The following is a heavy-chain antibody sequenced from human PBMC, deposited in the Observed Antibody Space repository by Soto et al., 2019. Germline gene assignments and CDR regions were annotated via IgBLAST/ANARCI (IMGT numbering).Heavy chain of an antibody. D-gene: IGHD3-10*01. CDR3: ARESGLNWFEP. J-gene: IGHJ5*02. V-gene: IGHV1-18*01. CDR2: SSAYNGNT. Sequence: ASVKVSCKASGGTFSSYAISCVRQAPGQGLEWMGGSSAYNGNTNYAQKLQGRVTMTTDTSTSTAYMELRSLRSDDTAVYYCARESGLNWFEPWGQGTLVTVSA. CDR1: GGTFSSYA.